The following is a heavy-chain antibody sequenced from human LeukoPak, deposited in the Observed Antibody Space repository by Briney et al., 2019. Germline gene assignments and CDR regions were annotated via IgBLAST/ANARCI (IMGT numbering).Heavy chain of an antibody. D-gene: IGHD3-10*01. J-gene: IGHJ4*02. CDR1: GYSISSGYF. V-gene: IGHV4-38-2*02. CDR2: INHSGST. Sequence: SETLPLTCTVSGYSISSGYFWGWIRQPPGKGLEWIGEINHSGSTNYNPSLKSRVTISVDTSKNQFSLKLSSVTAADTAVYYCARHGTPLRYGSGNYYKGAPFDYWGQGTLVTVSS. CDR3: ARHGTPLRYGSGNYYKGAPFDY.